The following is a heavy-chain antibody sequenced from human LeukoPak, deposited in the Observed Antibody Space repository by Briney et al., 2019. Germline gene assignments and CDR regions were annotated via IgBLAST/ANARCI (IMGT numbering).Heavy chain of an antibody. CDR2: IWYDGSNK. CDR3: ARDREWLVTFYYYGMDV. V-gene: IGHV3-33*01. J-gene: IGHJ6*02. D-gene: IGHD6-19*01. CDR1: GFPFSSYG. Sequence: GGSLRLSCAASGFPFSSYGMHWVRQAPGKGLEWVAVIWYDGSNKYYADSVKGRFTISRDNSKNTLYLQMNSLRAEDTAVYYCARDREWLVTFYYYGMDVWGQGTTVTVSS.